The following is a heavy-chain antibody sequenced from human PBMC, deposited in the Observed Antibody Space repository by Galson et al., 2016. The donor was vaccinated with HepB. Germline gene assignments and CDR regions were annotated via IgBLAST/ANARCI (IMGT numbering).Heavy chain of an antibody. Sequence: SVKVSCKASGYIFSDYSITWVRQAPGQGLEWMGWISGYNGDTNYAQGLQGRVTLTTDTSTSTAYMELRSLKSDDTAVHYCARDRNYGSGSYWSRLDYWGQGTLVTVSS. V-gene: IGHV1-18*04. CDR3: ARDRNYGSGSYWSRLDY. D-gene: IGHD3-10*01. J-gene: IGHJ4*02. CDR2: ISGYNGDT. CDR1: GYIFSDYS.